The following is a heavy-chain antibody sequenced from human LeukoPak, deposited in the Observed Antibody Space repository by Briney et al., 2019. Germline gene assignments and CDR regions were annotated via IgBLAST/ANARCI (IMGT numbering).Heavy chain of an antibody. CDR2: IYWDDDK. V-gene: IGHV2-5*02. CDR3: ATLGETTGYSYGYLSFDY. J-gene: IGHJ4*02. D-gene: IGHD5-18*01. CDR1: GFSLSTSGVG. Sequence: KVSGPTLVKPTQTLTLTCTFSGFSLSTSGVGVGWIRQPPGKALEWLALIYWDDDKRYSPSLKSRLTITKDTSKNQVVLTMTNMDPVDTATYYCATLGETTGYSYGYLSFDYWGQGTLVTVSS.